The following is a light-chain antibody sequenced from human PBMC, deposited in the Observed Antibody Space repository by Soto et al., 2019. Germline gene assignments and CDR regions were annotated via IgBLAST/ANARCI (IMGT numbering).Light chain of an antibody. CDR3: YHYTTSSCT. CDR1: QSISTW. CDR2: WAS. Sequence: DIHMTQSPATLSASVGDRVTITCRASQSISTWLAWYQQKPGKAPKLLIYWASSLESGDPSRFSGSGAETNFTLTISSLQPDDFATYYCYHYTTSSCTFGPGTKVDIK. J-gene: IGKJ3*01. V-gene: IGKV1-5*03.